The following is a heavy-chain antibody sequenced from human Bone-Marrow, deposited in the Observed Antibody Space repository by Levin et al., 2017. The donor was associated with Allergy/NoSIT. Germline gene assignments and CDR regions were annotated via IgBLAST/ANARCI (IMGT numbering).Heavy chain of an antibody. CDR1: GYKFEDYS. J-gene: IGHJ5*02. CDR3: AITDSFDP. D-gene: IGHD2-15*01. V-gene: IGHV1-18*04. Sequence: PGESLKISCQTSGYKFEDYSIHWVRQAPGQGLEWVGWINPYNGNTNYARKFQGRVTMTTDTSTTTGYMDLRSLTSDDTAVYFCAITDSFDPWGQGTLVTVSS. CDR2: INPYNGNT.